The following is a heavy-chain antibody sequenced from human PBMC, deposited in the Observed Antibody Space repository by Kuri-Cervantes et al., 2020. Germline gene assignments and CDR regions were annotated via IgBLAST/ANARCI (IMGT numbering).Heavy chain of an antibody. CDR1: GGSISSYY. D-gene: IGHD2-15*01. CDR3: ARGYCSGGSCYFPFLEPRLYWYFDL. Sequence: SETLSLTCTVSGGSISSYYWSWIRQPPGKGLEWIGYIYYSGSTNYNPSLKSRVTISVDTSKNQFSLKLSSVTAADTAVYYCARGYCSGGSCYFPFLEPRLYWYFDLWGRGTLVTVSS. CDR2: IYYSGST. J-gene: IGHJ2*01. V-gene: IGHV4-59*01.